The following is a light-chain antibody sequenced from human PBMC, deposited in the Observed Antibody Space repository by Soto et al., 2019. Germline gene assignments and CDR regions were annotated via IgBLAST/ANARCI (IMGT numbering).Light chain of an antibody. CDR2: QDT. CDR1: KLGDKY. CDR3: QAWDSSTAVV. V-gene: IGLV3-1*01. J-gene: IGLJ2*01. Sequence: SYELTQPPSVSVSPGQTASITCCGDKLGDKYAWWYQQKPGQSPVLVMYQDTKRPSGIPERFSGSNSGNTATLTISGTQAMDEADYYCQAWDSSTAVVFGGGTKLTVL.